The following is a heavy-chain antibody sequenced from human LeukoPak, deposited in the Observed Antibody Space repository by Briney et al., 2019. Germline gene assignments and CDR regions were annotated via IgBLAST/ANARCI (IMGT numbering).Heavy chain of an antibody. CDR1: GFTFSSYV. D-gene: IGHD5-18*01. CDR2: ISGSGGST. Sequence: GGSLRLSCAASGFTFSSYVMSWVRQAPGKGLEWVSVISGSGGSTYYADSVKGRFTISRDNSKNTLYLQMNSLRAEDTATYYCARPRGYSYGGGFDYWGQGTLVTVSS. V-gene: IGHV3-23*01. J-gene: IGHJ4*02. CDR3: ARPRGYSYGGGFDY.